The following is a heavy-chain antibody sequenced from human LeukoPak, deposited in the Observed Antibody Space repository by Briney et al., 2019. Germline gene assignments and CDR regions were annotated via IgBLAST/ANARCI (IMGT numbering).Heavy chain of an antibody. CDR2: ISYGGSNK. Sequence: PGRSLRLSCAASGFTFSSYGMHWVRQAPGKGPEWVAVISYGGSNKYYADSVKGRFTIARDNSKNTLYLQMNSLRVEDTAVYYCAKTPLRFLELFYYYGMDVWGQGTTVTVSS. V-gene: IGHV3-30*18. CDR3: AKTPLRFLELFYYYGMDV. J-gene: IGHJ6*02. CDR1: GFTFSSYG. D-gene: IGHD3-3*01.